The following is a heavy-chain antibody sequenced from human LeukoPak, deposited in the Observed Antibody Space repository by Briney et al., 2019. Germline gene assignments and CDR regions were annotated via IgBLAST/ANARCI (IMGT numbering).Heavy chain of an antibody. J-gene: IGHJ3*02. D-gene: IGHD3-10*01. Sequence: GGSLRLSCAASGFTVSSNYMSWVRQAPGKGLEWVSVIYSGGSTYYADSVKGRFTISRDNSKNTLYLQMNSLRAEDTAVYYCAKGYSGSPDAFDIWGQGTMVTVSS. V-gene: IGHV3-53*01. CDR2: IYSGGST. CDR3: AKGYSGSPDAFDI. CDR1: GFTVSSNY.